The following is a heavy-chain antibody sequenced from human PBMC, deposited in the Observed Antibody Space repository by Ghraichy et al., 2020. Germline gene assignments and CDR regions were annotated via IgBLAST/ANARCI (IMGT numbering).Heavy chain of an antibody. D-gene: IGHD1-26*01. Sequence: GGSLRLSCAASGFTFSSYSMNWVRQAPGKGLEWVSYISSSSSTIYYADTVKGRFTISRDNAKNSLYLQMNSLRDEDTAVYYCARVNSGSDPDAFDIWGQGTMVTVSS. J-gene: IGHJ3*02. CDR3: ARVNSGSDPDAFDI. CDR1: GFTFSSYS. V-gene: IGHV3-48*02. CDR2: ISSSSSTI.